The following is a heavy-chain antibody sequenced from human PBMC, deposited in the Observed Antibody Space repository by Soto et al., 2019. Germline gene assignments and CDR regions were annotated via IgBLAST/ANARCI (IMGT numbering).Heavy chain of an antibody. CDR2: IYPGVSDT. V-gene: IGHV5-51*01. Sequence: PGESLKLSCKGSGYILTTFWIVWVRQMAGKGLEWMGVIYPGVSDTKYRPSFQGQLTISADKSLSTAYRQWSSLKASDSAMYYCARQGSCSSTGCIYYGMDVWGQGTTVTVSS. CDR1: GYILTTFW. D-gene: IGHD2-2*01. J-gene: IGHJ6*02. CDR3: ARQGSCSSTGCIYYGMDV.